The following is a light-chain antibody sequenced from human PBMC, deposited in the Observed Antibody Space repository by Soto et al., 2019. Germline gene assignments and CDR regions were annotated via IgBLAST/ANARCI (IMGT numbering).Light chain of an antibody. V-gene: IGKV3-20*01. Sequence: ELVLTQSPGTLSLSLGDRATLSCRASQSVSSNYLAWYQQRPGQAPRLLIYGTSSRATGIPDRFSGSGSGTDFTLSISRLEPEGFAVYYCQQYGNGNSPRYSFGQGTRLEIK. CDR2: GTS. CDR1: QSVSSNY. CDR3: QQYGNGNSPRYS. J-gene: IGKJ2*03.